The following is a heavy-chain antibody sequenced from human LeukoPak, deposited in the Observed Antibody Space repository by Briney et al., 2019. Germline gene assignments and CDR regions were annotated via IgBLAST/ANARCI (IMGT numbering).Heavy chain of an antibody. J-gene: IGHJ6*03. CDR1: GFSFVNYP. CDR2: ISASGAST. Sequence: GGSLRLSCVASGFSFVNYPMNWVRQAPGKGLEWVSSISASGASTYHADSVRGRFAISRDTSKNTVYLHMNSLRVEDTAVYYCAKGGGSGYRNYYFYMDVWGKGTTVTVSS. CDR3: AKGGGSGYRNYYFYMDV. D-gene: IGHD3-10*01. V-gene: IGHV3-23*01.